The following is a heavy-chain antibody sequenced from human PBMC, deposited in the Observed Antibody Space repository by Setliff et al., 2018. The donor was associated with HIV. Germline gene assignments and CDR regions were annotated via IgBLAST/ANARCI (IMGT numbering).Heavy chain of an antibody. CDR3: ARTIESSGYYYYYYYMDA. CDR1: GYTFTSYG. CDR2: ISAYHGNT. J-gene: IGHJ6*03. V-gene: IGHV1-18*01. D-gene: IGHD3-22*01. Sequence: ASVKVSCKASGYTFTSYGISWVRQAPGQGLEWMGWISAYHGNTNYAQKRQGRVTMTTDTSTSTAYMELRSLRSNDTAVYYCARTIESSGYYYYYYYMDAWGKGTTVTVSS.